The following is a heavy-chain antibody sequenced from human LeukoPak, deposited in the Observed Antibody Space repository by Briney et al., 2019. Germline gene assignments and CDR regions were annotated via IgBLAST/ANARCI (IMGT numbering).Heavy chain of an antibody. V-gene: IGHV1-69*05. CDR3: ASSLGYYDVWSGYFAAFDI. CDR1: GCTFSSYA. CDR2: IIPIFGTA. D-gene: IGHD3-3*01. J-gene: IGHJ3*02. Sequence: GASVTVSCTASGCTFSSYAISWVRQAPGQGLEWMGGIIPIFGTANYAHTFQGRVTITTDNSTSTAYMELSSLRSEDTAVYYCASSLGYYDVWSGYFAAFDIWGQGTMVTVSS.